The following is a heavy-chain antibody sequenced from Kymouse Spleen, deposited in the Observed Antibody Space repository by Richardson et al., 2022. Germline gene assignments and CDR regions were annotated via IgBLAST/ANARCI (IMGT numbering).Heavy chain of an antibody. Sequence: QVQLQQWGAGLLKPSETLSLTCAVYGGSFSGYYWSWIRQPPGKGLEWIGEINHSGSTNYNPSLKSRVTISVDTSKNQFSLKLSSVTAADTAVYYCARGEYYGSGSYPNWFDPWGQGTLVTVSS. CDR3: ARGEYYGSGSYPNWFDP. J-gene: IGHJ5*02. CDR1: GGSFSGYY. V-gene: IGHV4-34*01. D-gene: IGHD3-10*01. CDR2: INHSGST.